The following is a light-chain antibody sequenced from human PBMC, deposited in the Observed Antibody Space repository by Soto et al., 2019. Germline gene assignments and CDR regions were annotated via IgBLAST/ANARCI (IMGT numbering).Light chain of an antibody. CDR2: MVS. CDR3: TSPTPGSLYV. J-gene: IGLJ1*01. V-gene: IGLV2-14*01. CDR1: SSDVGNYNY. Sequence: HSVLTQPAPLSGSPGPSITISCTGTSSDVGNYNYVSWYQQYPGRVPKLLIYMVSNRPSGVSNRFSGSKSGNTASLTISGLQAEDEADYFCTSPTPGSLYVFGTGTKVTVL.